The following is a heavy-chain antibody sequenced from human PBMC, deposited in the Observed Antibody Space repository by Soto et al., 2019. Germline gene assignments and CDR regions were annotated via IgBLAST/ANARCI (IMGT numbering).Heavy chain of an antibody. Sequence: ASVKVSCKASGYTFPNYAISWVRQAPGQGLEWMGWVSAYNGDTNYAQKFQGRPTMTTDTSTNTAYMELRSLRSDDTAVYYCAREAGSGSYYPFDYWGQGTLVTVSS. J-gene: IGHJ4*02. D-gene: IGHD3-10*01. CDR2: VSAYNGDT. CDR1: GYTFPNYA. V-gene: IGHV1-18*01. CDR3: AREAGSGSYYPFDY.